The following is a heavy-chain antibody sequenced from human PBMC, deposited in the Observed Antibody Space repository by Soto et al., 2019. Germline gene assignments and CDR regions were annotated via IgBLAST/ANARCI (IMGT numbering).Heavy chain of an antibody. Sequence: GGSLRLSCAASGFTFSSYWMHWVRQAPGKGLVWVSRINSDGSSTRYADSVKGRFTISRDNAKNTLYLQMNSLRAEDTAVYYCATDPITGPVPPAYWGQGTLVTVSS. CDR2: INSDGSST. D-gene: IGHD1-1*01. V-gene: IGHV3-74*01. CDR1: GFTFSSYW. J-gene: IGHJ4*02. CDR3: ATDPITGPVPPAY.